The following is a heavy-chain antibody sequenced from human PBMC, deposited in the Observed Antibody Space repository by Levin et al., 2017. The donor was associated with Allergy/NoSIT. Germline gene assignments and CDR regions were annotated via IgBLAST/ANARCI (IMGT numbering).Heavy chain of an antibody. CDR1: GVTFMRYG. V-gene: IGHV3-30*18. Sequence: GESLKISCAASGVTFMRYGMHWVRQAPGKGLEWVAVIAHDGSLTHYADSVKGRFTVSRDNSENTLFLQMNSLRVEDTAVYYCAKEQQPLSSSGCPLDYWGQGTLVTVSS. CDR2: IAHDGSLT. D-gene: IGHD6-19*01. CDR3: AKEQQPLSSSGCPLDY. J-gene: IGHJ4*02.